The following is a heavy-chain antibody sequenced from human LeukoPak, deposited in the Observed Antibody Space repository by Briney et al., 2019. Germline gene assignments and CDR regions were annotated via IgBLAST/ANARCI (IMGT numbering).Heavy chain of an antibody. CDR2: ISGSGGST. J-gene: IGHJ6*02. Sequence: GGSLRLSCAASGFTFSSYAMSWVRQARGKGREWVSAISGSGGSTYYADSVKGRFTISRDNPKNTLSLQMNSLRAEDTAVYYCAKSPSDYYYYGMDVWGQGTTVTVSS. CDR1: GFTFSSYA. V-gene: IGHV3-23*01. D-gene: IGHD3-10*01. CDR3: AKSPSDYYYYGMDV.